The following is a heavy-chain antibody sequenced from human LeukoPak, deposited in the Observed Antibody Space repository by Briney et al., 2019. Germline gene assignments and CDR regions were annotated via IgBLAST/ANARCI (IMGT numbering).Heavy chain of an antibody. V-gene: IGHV3-13*01. CDR1: GFTFSSYD. Sequence: GGSLRLSCAASGFTFSSYDMHWVRQATGKGLEWVSAIGTAGDTYYPGSVKGRFTISRENAKNSLYLQMNSLRAGDTAVYYCARGKAYYYDSSGYSTPEHAFDIWGQGTMVTVSS. CDR3: ARGKAYYYDSSGYSTPEHAFDI. D-gene: IGHD3-22*01. CDR2: IGTAGDT. J-gene: IGHJ3*02.